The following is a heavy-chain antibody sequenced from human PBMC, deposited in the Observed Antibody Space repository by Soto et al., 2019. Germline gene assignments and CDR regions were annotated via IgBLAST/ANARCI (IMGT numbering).Heavy chain of an antibody. J-gene: IGHJ4*02. CDR3: FKGEYYYDSSGYYPFDC. Sequence: PGGSLRLSCSASGFTFSSYAMHWVRQAPGKGLEYVSSISTNGGSTHYADSVKGRFTISRDNSKNTQYLQMSSLRADDTAVYYCFKGEYYYDSSGYYPFDCWGQGTQVTVSS. CDR2: ISTNGGST. D-gene: IGHD3-22*01. CDR1: GFTFSSYA. V-gene: IGHV3-64D*08.